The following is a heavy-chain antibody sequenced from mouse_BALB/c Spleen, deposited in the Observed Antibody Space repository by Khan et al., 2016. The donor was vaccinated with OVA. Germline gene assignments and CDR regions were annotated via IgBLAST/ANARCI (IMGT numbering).Heavy chain of an antibody. D-gene: IGHD1-1*01. CDR1: GYTFSSYW. J-gene: IGHJ2*01. CDR3: ARVDNCSRDYFDY. V-gene: IGHV1-9*01. Sequence: VQLQQSGAELMKPGASVKITCKAAGYTFSSYWIEWVKQRPGHGLEWIGEILPGSVSTNYNEKFKGKATFTAETSSNTAYMQLSSLTSEDSAVYYCARVDNCSRDYFDYWGQGTTLTVSS. CDR2: ILPGSVST.